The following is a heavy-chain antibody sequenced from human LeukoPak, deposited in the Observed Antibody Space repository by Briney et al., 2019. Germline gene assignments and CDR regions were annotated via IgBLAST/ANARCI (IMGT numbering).Heavy chain of an antibody. J-gene: IGHJ4*02. Sequence: TGGSLRLSCAASGFTFSSYAMSWVRQAPGKGLEGVAQINQDGSEEYYMDSVKARFTISRDNAKNSVFLQMNSLRAEDTAVYYCVRDGGVSGYDLLDYWGQGTLVTVSS. V-gene: IGHV3-7*01. CDR1: GFTFSSYA. CDR2: INQDGSEE. CDR3: VRDGGVSGYDLLDY. D-gene: IGHD5-12*01.